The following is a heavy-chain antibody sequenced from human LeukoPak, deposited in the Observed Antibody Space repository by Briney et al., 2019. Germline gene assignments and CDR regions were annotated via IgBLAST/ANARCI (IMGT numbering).Heavy chain of an antibody. Sequence: PGGSLRLSCAASGLHFSGTAMSWVRQARGKGLEWVSAISHDGMNAYYADSVKGRFAISRDNSKNTVYLQMNSLRIEDTAVYYCVNLPGGGQWGQGTLVTVSS. V-gene: IGHV3-23*01. CDR2: ISHDGMNA. J-gene: IGHJ4*02. CDR3: VNLPGGGQ. CDR1: GLHFSGTA. D-gene: IGHD7-27*01.